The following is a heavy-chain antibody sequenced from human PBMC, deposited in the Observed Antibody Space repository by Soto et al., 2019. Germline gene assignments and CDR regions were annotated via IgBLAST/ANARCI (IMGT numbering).Heavy chain of an antibody. CDR2: IYYSGST. Sequence: SETLSLTCTVSGGSISSYYWSWIRQPPGKGLEWIGYIYYSGSTNYNPSLKSRVTISVDTSKNQFSLKLSSVTAADTAVYYCARSHYYFWSGHLYWFDPCGQGTLVIVSA. D-gene: IGHD3-3*01. CDR3: ARSHYYFWSGHLYWFDP. CDR1: GGSISSYY. V-gene: IGHV4-59*01. J-gene: IGHJ5*02.